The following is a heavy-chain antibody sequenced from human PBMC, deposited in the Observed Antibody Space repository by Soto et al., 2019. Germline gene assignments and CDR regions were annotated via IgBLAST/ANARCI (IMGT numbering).Heavy chain of an antibody. V-gene: IGHV3-30*18. J-gene: IGHJ4*02. Sequence: GGSLRLSCAASGFTFSSYGMHWVRQAPGKGLEWVAVISYDGSNKYYADSVKGRFTISRDNSKNTLYLQMNSLRAEDTAVYYCAKDSSTAMATDYWGQGTLVTVSS. CDR2: ISYDGSNK. CDR3: AKDSSTAMATDY. CDR1: GFTFSSYG. D-gene: IGHD5-18*01.